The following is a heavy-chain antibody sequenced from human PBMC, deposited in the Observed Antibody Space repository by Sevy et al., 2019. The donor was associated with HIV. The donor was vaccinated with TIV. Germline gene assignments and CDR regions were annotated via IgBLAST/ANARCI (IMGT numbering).Heavy chain of an antibody. D-gene: IGHD6-19*01. CDR1: GGSISSSSYY. V-gene: IGHV4-39*01. J-gene: IGHJ4*02. Sequence: SETLSLTCTVSGGSISSSSYYWGWIRQPPGKGLEWIGSIYYSGRAYYNPSLKSRVTISVDTSKNQFSRKLSSVTAADTAVYYCARGQWLVHDYWGQGTLVTVSS. CDR2: IYYSGRA. CDR3: ARGQWLVHDY.